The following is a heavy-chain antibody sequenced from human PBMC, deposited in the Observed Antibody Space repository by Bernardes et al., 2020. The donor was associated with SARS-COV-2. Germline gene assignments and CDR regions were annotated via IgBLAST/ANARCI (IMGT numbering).Heavy chain of an antibody. D-gene: IGHD3-3*01. CDR1: GFTFSSYS. CDR3: PKDQGGFLDY. CDR2: ISSSSSYI. V-gene: IGHV3-21*04. J-gene: IGHJ4*02. Sequence: GGSLRLSCAASGFTFSSYSMNWVRQAPGKGLEWVSSISSSSSYIYYADSVKGRFTISRDNAKNSLYLQMNCLRAEDTAVYYCPKDQGGFLDYWGQGTLVTVSS.